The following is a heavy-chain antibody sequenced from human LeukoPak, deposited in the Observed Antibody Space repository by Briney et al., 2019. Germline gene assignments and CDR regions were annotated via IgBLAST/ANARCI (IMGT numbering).Heavy chain of an antibody. CDR2: INHSGST. J-gene: IGHJ4*02. D-gene: IGHD1-14*01. Sequence: SETLSLTCAVYGGSFSGYYWSWIRQPPGKGLEWIGEINHSGSTNYNPSLKSGVTISVDTSKNQFSLKLSSVTAADTAVYYCASGVSGTSIDYWGQGTLVTVSS. V-gene: IGHV4-34*01. CDR3: ASGVSGTSIDY. CDR1: GGSFSGYY.